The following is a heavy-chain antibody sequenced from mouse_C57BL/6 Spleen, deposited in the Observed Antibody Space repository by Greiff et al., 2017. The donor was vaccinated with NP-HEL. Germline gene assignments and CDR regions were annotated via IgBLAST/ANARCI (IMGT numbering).Heavy chain of an antibody. V-gene: IGHV5-6*01. Sequence: EVQLVESGGDLVKPGGSLKLSCAASGFTFSSYGMSWVRQTPDKRLEWVATISSGGSYTYYPDSVKGRFTISRDNAKNTLYLQMSSLKSEDTARYYCARHEGGTTVVATDYWGQGTTLTVSS. D-gene: IGHD1-1*01. J-gene: IGHJ2*01. CDR1: GFTFSSYG. CDR3: ARHEGGTTVVATDY. CDR2: ISSGGSYT.